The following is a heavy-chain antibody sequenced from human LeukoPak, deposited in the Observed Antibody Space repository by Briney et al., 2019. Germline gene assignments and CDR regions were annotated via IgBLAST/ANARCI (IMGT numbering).Heavy chain of an antibody. Sequence: SETLSLTCTVSGVSISSGGYYWSWIRQHPGKGLEWIGYIYYSGSTYYNPSLKSRVTISVDTSKNQFSLKLSSVTAADTAVYYCARGYDSSLYLDYWGQGTLVTVSS. CDR3: ARGYDSSLYLDY. V-gene: IGHV4-31*03. CDR2: IYYSGST. CDR1: GVSISSGGYY. J-gene: IGHJ4*02. D-gene: IGHD3-22*01.